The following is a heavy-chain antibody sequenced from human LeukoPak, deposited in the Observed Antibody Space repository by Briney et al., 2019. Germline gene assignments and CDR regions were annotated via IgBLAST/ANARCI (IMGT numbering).Heavy chain of an antibody. Sequence: PSETLSLTCAVYGGSFSGYYWSWIRQPPGKGLEWIGEINHSGSTNYNPSLKSRVTISVDTSKNQFSLKLSSVTAADTAVYYCARARMQFDPWGRGTLVTVSS. CDR1: GGSFSGYY. CDR2: INHSGST. D-gene: IGHD2-15*01. J-gene: IGHJ5*02. CDR3: ARARMQFDP. V-gene: IGHV4-34*01.